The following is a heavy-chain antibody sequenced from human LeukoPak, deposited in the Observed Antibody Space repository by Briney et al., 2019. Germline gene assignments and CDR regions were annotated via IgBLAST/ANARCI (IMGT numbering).Heavy chain of an antibody. J-gene: IGHJ4*02. D-gene: IGHD3-22*01. Sequence: GGSLRLSCAASGFTFSSYAMSWVRQAPGEGLEWVSAISGSGGSTYYADPVKGRFTVSRDNSKNTLYLQMNSLRAEDTAVYYCAKKNAGYYDSSGYRYDYWGQGTLVTVSS. V-gene: IGHV3-23*01. CDR1: GFTFSSYA. CDR2: ISGSGGST. CDR3: AKKNAGYYDSSGYRYDY.